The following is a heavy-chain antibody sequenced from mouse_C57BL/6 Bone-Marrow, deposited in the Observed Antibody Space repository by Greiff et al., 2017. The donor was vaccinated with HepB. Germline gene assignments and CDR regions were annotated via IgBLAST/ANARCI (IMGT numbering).Heavy chain of an antibody. CDR1: GYTFTDYY. D-gene: IGHD2-4*01. CDR2: INPYNGGT. V-gene: IGHV1-19*01. CDR3: SKGIKAIITTNWYFDV. Sequence: VQLQQSGPVLVKPGASVKMSCKASGYTFTDYYMNWVKQSHGKSLEWIGVINPYNGGTSYNQKFKGKATLTVDKSSSTAYMELNSLTSEDYAVYYCSKGIKAIITTNWYFDVWGTGTTVTVSS. J-gene: IGHJ1*03.